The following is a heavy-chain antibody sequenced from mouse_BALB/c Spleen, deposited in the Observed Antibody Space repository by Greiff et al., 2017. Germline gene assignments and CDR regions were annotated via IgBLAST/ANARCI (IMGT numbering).Heavy chain of an antibody. CDR1: GDSITSGY. J-gene: IGHJ4*01. V-gene: IGHV3-8*02. CDR3: ATTVVATDYAMDY. CDR2: ISYSGST. D-gene: IGHD1-1*01. Sequence: VQLKESGPSLVKPSQTLYLTCSVTGDSITSGYWNWIRKFPGNKLEYMGYISYSGSTYYNPSLKSRISITRDTSKNQYYLQLNSVTTEDTATYYCATTVVATDYAMDYWGQGTSVTVSS.